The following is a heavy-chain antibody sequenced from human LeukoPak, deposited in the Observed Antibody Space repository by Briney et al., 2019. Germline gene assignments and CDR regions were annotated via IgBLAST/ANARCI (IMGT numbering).Heavy chain of an antibody. D-gene: IGHD6-19*01. CDR3: ARVEYSSGWYYYFDY. J-gene: IGHJ4*02. CDR1: GGSISSYH. V-gene: IGHV4-4*07. CDR2: IYTSGST. Sequence: PSETLSLTCTVSGGSISSYHWSWIRQPAGKGLEWIGRIYTSGSTNYNPSLKSRVTISVDTSKNQFSLKLSSVTAADTAVYYCARVEYSSGWYYYFDYWGQGTLVTVSS.